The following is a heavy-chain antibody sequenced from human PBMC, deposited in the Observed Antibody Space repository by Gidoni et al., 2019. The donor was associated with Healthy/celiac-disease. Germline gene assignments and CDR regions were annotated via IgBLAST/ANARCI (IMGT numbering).Heavy chain of an antibody. CDR2: IIPIFGTA. V-gene: IGHV1-69*01. Sequence: QVQLVQSGAEVKKPGSSVKVSCKASGVTFSSYAISWVRQAPGQGLEWMGGIIPIFGTANYAQKFQGRVTITADESMSTAYMELSSLRSEDTAVYYCARYLHSHSELVLPQYMDVWGKGTTVTVSS. CDR3: ARYLHSHSELVLPQYMDV. D-gene: IGHD1-7*01. J-gene: IGHJ6*03. CDR1: GVTFSSYA.